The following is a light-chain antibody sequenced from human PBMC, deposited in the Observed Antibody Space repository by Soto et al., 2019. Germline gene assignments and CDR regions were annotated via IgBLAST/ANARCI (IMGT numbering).Light chain of an antibody. CDR2: RTS. CDR1: QSISSD. Sequence: EIVMTQSPATLSVSPGERATLSCRASQSISSDLAWYQQKPGQAPRLLMFRTSSRATGFPARFSGSGSGTEFNLTISSLETEDFAVYYCQQYNNCSRTFGQGTKVDIK. V-gene: IGKV3-15*01. CDR3: QQYNNCSRT. J-gene: IGKJ1*01.